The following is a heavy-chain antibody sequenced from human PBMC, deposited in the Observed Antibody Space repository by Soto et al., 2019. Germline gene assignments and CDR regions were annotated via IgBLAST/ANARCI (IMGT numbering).Heavy chain of an antibody. CDR1: GFTFSSYA. Sequence: GGSLRLSCAAFGFTFSSYAMSWVRQAPGKGLEWVSAISGSGGSTFYADSVKGRFTISRDNSKNTLFLQMNSLRAEDTALYYCASLSSTWQLDFSFWGQGTLVTVS. J-gene: IGHJ4*02. V-gene: IGHV3-23*01. CDR2: ISGSGGST. D-gene: IGHD6-13*01. CDR3: ASLSSTWQLDFSF.